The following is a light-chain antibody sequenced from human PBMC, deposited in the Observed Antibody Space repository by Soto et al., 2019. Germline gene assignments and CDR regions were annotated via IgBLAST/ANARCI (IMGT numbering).Light chain of an antibody. V-gene: IGKV1-5*01. CDR2: DAS. CDR1: QRIVRW. J-gene: IGKJ1*01. Sequence: DIQMTPSPSTLSASVGDRVTITCRASQRIVRWLAWYQQKPGKAPNLLIYDASTLQSGVPSRFSGSASGTEFNLTIGSLQSDDSATYYCQQYNSYSTFGQGTKVDI. CDR3: QQYNSYST.